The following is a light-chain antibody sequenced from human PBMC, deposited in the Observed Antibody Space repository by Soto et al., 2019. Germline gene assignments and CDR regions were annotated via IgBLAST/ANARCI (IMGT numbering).Light chain of an antibody. Sequence: DIQMTQSPSSLFASLGDRVTSTFQATQDINIYLNWYQQKPGKAPNLLIYDASNLEIGVPSRFSGSGSGTHFTFTISSLQTEDIGTYYCQQYDILPITFGRGTRLEIK. V-gene: IGKV1-33*01. CDR2: DAS. J-gene: IGKJ5*01. CDR3: QQYDILPIT. CDR1: QDINIY.